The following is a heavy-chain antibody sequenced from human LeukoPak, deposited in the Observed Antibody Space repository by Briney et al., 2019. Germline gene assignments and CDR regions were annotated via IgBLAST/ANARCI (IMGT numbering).Heavy chain of an antibody. CDR1: GFTFSSYA. CDR3: TKVCSGSYCYFDY. V-gene: IGHV3-23*01. Sequence: GGSLRLSCAGSGFTFSSYALSWVRQAPGKGLRWVSSISGSGGPTYYADSVKGRFTISRDNSKNTLYLQMSSLRVEDTALYYCTKVCSGSYCYFDYWGQGTLVTVSS. D-gene: IGHD3-10*02. CDR2: ISGSGGPT. J-gene: IGHJ4*02.